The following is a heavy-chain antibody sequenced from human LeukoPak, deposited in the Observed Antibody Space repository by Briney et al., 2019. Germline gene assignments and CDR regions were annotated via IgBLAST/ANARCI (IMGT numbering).Heavy chain of an antibody. CDR1: GGSISSYY. D-gene: IGHD2-15*01. V-gene: IGHV4-4*07. J-gene: IGHJ4*02. Sequence: SETLSLTCAVSGGSISSYYWSWIRQPAGKGLEWIGRIYTSGSTNYNPSLKSRVTMSVDTSKNQFSLKLSSVTAADTAIYYCARHYCSGGNCYYFDYWGQGILVTVSS. CDR2: IYTSGST. CDR3: ARHYCSGGNCYYFDY.